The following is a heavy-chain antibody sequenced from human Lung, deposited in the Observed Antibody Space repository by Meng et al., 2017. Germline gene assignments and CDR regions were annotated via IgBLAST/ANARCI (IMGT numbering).Heavy chain of an antibody. V-gene: IGHV1-18*01. Sequence: QAQLLQSGAEGKKPGASVLISCKASAYTSASYGISWFRQAPGQGLEWMGWFVSNADTYPAQKFQGRVTMTRDTHTSTDFMELRSLRFDDTAVYYCARGTPGRSYSDYWGQGTLVTVSS. CDR2: FVSNADT. J-gene: IGHJ4*02. D-gene: IGHD3-10*01. CDR1: AYTSASYG. CDR3: ARGTPGRSYSDY.